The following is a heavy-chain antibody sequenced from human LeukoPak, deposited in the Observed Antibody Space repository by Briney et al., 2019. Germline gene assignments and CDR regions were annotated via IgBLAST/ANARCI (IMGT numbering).Heavy chain of an antibody. CDR2: ISYDGSNK. D-gene: IGHD3-22*01. Sequence: GGSLRLSCAASGFTFSSYAMHWVRQAPGKGLEWVAVISYDGSNKYYADSVKGRFTISRDNSKNTLYLQMNSLRAEDTAVYYCAREAKGDDSSGYYYVQAFDIWGQGTMVTVSS. CDR1: GFTFSSYA. V-gene: IGHV3-30-3*01. CDR3: AREAKGDDSSGYYYVQAFDI. J-gene: IGHJ3*02.